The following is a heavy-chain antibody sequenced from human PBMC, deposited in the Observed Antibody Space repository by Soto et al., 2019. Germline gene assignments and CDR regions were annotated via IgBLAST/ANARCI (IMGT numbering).Heavy chain of an antibody. D-gene: IGHD6-13*01. V-gene: IGHV5-10-1*01. Sequence: GESLKISCKGSGYSFTSYWISWVRQMPEKGLEWMGRIDPSDSYTNYSPSFQGHVTISADKSISTAYLQWSSLKASDTAMYYCARGSIAAAGIDWFDPWGQGTLVTVSS. CDR2: IDPSDSYT. J-gene: IGHJ5*02. CDR3: ARGSIAAAGIDWFDP. CDR1: GYSFTSYW.